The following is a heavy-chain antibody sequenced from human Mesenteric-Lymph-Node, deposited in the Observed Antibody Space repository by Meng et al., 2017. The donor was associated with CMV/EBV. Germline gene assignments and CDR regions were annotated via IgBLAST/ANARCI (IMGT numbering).Heavy chain of an antibody. J-gene: IGHJ6*02. Sequence: SETLSLTCTVSGDSISSGDYYWSWIRQPPGKGLEWIGYIYYTGSTYYNPSLKSPVTISLDTSKNQFSLKLSSVTAADTAVYYCASVRAYSQYSYGMDVWGQGTTVTVSS. V-gene: IGHV4-30-4*08. D-gene: IGHD4-11*01. CDR2: IYYTGST. CDR3: ASVRAYSQYSYGMDV. CDR1: GDSISSGDYY.